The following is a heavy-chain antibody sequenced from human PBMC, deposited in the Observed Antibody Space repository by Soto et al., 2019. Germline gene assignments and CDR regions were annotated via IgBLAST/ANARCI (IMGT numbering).Heavy chain of an antibody. J-gene: IGHJ5*02. V-gene: IGHV3-11*06. Sequence: GGSLRLSGAASGFTFSDYYMSWIRQAPGKGLEWVSYISSSSIYTNYADSVKGRFTISRDNAKNSLYLQMNSLRAEDTDVYYCAREPIAAAGDNWFDPWGQGTLVTVSS. D-gene: IGHD6-13*01. CDR1: GFTFSDYY. CDR3: AREPIAAAGDNWFDP. CDR2: ISSSSIYT.